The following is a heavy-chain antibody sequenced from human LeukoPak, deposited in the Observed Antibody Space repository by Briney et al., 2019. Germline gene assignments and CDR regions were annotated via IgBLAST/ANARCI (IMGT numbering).Heavy chain of an antibody. Sequence: ASVKVSCKASGYSFFSHGFSWVRQAPGQGLECMGWINPYNGDTYYAQSLQGRLTMTTDTSTSTAYMELRSLRFDDTAIYYCARVWWSTTSRHFDHWGQGTLVTVSS. D-gene: IGHD3-16*01. CDR1: GYSFFSHG. CDR2: INPYNGDT. V-gene: IGHV1-18*01. J-gene: IGHJ4*02. CDR3: ARVWWSTTSRHFDH.